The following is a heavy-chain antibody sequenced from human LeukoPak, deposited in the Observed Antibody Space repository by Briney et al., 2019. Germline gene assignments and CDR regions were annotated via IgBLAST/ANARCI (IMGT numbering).Heavy chain of an antibody. CDR3: ARGRSFGELGVY. Sequence: ASVTVSCKASGYTFIDYYLHWVRQAPGQGLEWMGSINPNSDVTNYAQNFQGRVTMTRDTFIRTAYMELSRLTSDDTAVYYCARGRSFGELGVYWGQGTLLTVSS. CDR2: INPNSDVT. D-gene: IGHD3-10*01. CDR1: GYTFIDYY. J-gene: IGHJ4*02. V-gene: IGHV1-2*02.